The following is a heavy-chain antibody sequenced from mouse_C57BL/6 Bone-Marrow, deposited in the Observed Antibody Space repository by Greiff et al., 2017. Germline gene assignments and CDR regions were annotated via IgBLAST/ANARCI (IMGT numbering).Heavy chain of an antibody. Sequence: EVQLQQSGAELVRPGASVKLSCTASGFNIKDDYMHWVKQRPEQGLEWIGWIDPENGDTEYASKFQGKATLTADTSSNTAYLQLSSLTSEDTAVYYCTSLYYSGSSRGWFAYWGQGTLVTVSA. J-gene: IGHJ3*01. CDR3: TSLYYSGSSRGWFAY. CDR1: GFNIKDDY. D-gene: IGHD1-1*01. CDR2: IDPENGDT. V-gene: IGHV14-4*01.